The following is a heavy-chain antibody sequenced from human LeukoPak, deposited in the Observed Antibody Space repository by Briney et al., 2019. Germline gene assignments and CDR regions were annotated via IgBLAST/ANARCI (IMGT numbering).Heavy chain of an antibody. CDR2: IGISSGNT. V-gene: IGHV3-48*04. D-gene: IGHD1-1*01. Sequence: PGGSLRLSCAASGFTFSSYAMSWVRQAPGKGLEWISYIGISSGNTKYADSVKGRFTISADNARNSLYLQMSSLRVEDTAVYYCARDHNYAFDNWGQGTLVSVSS. CDR1: GFTFSSYA. J-gene: IGHJ4*02. CDR3: ARDHNYAFDN.